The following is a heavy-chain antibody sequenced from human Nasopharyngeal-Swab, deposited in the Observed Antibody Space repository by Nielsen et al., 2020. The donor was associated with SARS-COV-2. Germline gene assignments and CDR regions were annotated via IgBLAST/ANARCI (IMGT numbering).Heavy chain of an antibody. CDR1: GGSISSGGYY. Sequence: SETLSLTCTVSGGSISSGGYYWSWIRQHPGKGLEWIGYISYSGATKYNPSLEGRVTISLDTSKNQFFLRLSAVTAADTAVYFCARKYGSGSYIGFDPWGQGTLVTVSS. CDR3: ARKYGSGSYIGFDP. CDR2: ISYSGAT. D-gene: IGHD3-10*01. V-gene: IGHV4-61*08. J-gene: IGHJ5*02.